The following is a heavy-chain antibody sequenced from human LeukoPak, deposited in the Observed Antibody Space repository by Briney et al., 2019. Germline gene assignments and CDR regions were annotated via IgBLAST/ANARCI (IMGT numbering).Heavy chain of an antibody. CDR3: ARGASRDGSGY. D-gene: IGHD5-24*01. CDR2: IYSGGST. Sequence: GGSLRLSCAASGFTVSSNYMSWVRQAPGKGLEWVSIIYSGGSTYYADSVRGRFTISRDNSKNTLYLLMNSLRAEDTAVYYCARGASRDGSGYWGQGTLVTVSS. J-gene: IGHJ4*02. CDR1: GFTVSSNY. V-gene: IGHV3-66*01.